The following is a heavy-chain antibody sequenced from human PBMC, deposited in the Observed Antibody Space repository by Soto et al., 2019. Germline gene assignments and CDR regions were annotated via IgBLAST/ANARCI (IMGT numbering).Heavy chain of an antibody. CDR2: MNPNSGNT. CDR1: GYTFTSYD. Sequence: ASVKVSCKASGYTFTSYDINWVRQATGQGLEWMGWMNPNSGNTGYAQKFQGRVTMTRNTSISTAYMELSSLRSEDTAVYYCARERDYDFWSDTKWFDPWGQGTLVTVSS. D-gene: IGHD3-3*01. CDR3: ARERDYDFWSDTKWFDP. J-gene: IGHJ5*02. V-gene: IGHV1-8*01.